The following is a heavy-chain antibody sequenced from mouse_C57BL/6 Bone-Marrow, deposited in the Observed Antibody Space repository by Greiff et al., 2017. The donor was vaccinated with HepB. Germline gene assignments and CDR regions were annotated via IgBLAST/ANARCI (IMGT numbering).Heavy chain of an antibody. D-gene: IGHD1-1*01. V-gene: IGHV1-82*01. CDR2: IYPGDGDT. CDR1: GYAFSSSW. J-gene: IGHJ3*01. Sequence: QVQLKQSGPELVKPGASVKISCKASGYAFSSSWMNWVKQRPGKGLEWIGRIYPGDGDTNYNGKFKGKATLTADKSSSTAYMHLSSLTSEDSAVYFCARWGTTGSRGFAYWGQGTLVTVSA. CDR3: ARWGTTGSRGFAY.